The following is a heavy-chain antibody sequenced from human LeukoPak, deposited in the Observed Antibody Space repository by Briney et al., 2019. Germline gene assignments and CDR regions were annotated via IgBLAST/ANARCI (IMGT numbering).Heavy chain of an antibody. J-gene: IGHJ4*02. Sequence: GGSLRLSCAASGFTFSSYRMNWVRQAPGKGQEWVSLISSNSSHTYNADSVKGRFTISRDNAKNSLYLEMNSLRVEDTAVYYCARARDGYNFGPFDCWGQGTLVTVSS. CDR1: GFTFSSYR. CDR2: ISSNSSHT. V-gene: IGHV3-21*05. CDR3: ARARDGYNFGPFDC. D-gene: IGHD5-24*01.